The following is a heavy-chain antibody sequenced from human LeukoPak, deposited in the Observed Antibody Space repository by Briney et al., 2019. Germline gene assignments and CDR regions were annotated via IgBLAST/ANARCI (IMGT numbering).Heavy chain of an antibody. V-gene: IGHV4-34*01. CDR1: GFTFSSYW. J-gene: IGHJ4*02. CDR3: ARRAGAYSHPYDY. D-gene: IGHD4/OR15-4a*01. Sequence: GSLRLSCGASGFTFSSYWMSWIRQPPGKGLEWIGEINHSGSTNYNPSLKSRVTISVDTSKNQFSLKLSSVTAADTAVYYCARRAGAYSHPYDYWGQGTLVTVSS. CDR2: INHSGST.